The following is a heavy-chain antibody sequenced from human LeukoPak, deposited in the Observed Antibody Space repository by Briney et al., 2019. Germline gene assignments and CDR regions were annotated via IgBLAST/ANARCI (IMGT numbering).Heavy chain of an antibody. Sequence: PSETLSLTCTVSGDSISSYYWSWIRQPPGKGLEWIGYIYYSGSTNNNPSLKSRVTISVDTSKNQLSLKLSSVTAADTAVYYCARSSSRPYYFDYWGQGTLVTVSS. J-gene: IGHJ4*02. CDR2: IYYSGST. CDR3: ARSSSRPYYFDY. D-gene: IGHD6-13*01. CDR1: GDSISSYY. V-gene: IGHV4-59*01.